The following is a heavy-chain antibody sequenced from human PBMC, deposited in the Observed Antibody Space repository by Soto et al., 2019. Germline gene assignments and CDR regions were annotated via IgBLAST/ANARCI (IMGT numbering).Heavy chain of an antibody. V-gene: IGHV3-33*01. Sequence: QVQLVESGGGVVQPGRSLRLSCAASGFTFSSYGMHWVRQAPGKGLEWVALIWYDGSSTYYADSVKGRFTISRDNSKNTLDLQMDSLRAEDTAVYYCARGVVHYYYYMDVWGKGTTVTVS. J-gene: IGHJ6*03. D-gene: IGHD3-22*01. CDR1: GFTFSSYG. CDR2: IWYDGSST. CDR3: ARGVVHYYYYMDV.